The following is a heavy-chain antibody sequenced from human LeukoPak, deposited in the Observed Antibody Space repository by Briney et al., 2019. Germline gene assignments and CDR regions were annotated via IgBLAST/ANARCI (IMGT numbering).Heavy chain of an antibody. Sequence: SETLSLTCTVSSGSISTSNYYWGWVRQPPGKALEWIGYIYYSGSTNYNPSLKSRVTISVDTSKNQFSLKLSSMTAADTAVYYCARGRSSMVRGYYYYYMDVWGKGTTVTISS. V-gene: IGHV4-61*05. CDR1: SGSISTSNYY. CDR3: ARGRSSMVRGYYYYYMDV. J-gene: IGHJ6*03. D-gene: IGHD3-10*01. CDR2: IYYSGST.